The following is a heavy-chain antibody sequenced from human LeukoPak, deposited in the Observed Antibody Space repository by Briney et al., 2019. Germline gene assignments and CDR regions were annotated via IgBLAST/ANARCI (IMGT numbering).Heavy chain of an antibody. D-gene: IGHD3-3*01. V-gene: IGHV3-7*01. Sequence: GGSLRLFCAASGFTFSSYWMSWVRQAPGKGLEWVANIKQDGSEKYYVDSVKGRFTISRDNAKNSLYLQMNSLRAEDTAVYYCARKLRFLESHVFDYWGQGTLVTVSS. CDR3: ARKLRFLESHVFDY. CDR2: IKQDGSEK. J-gene: IGHJ4*02. CDR1: GFTFSSYW.